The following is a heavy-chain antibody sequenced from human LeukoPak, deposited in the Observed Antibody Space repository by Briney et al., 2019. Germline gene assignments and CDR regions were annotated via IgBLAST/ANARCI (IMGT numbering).Heavy chain of an antibody. CDR1: GFTFSSYW. Sequence: GGSLRLSCAASGFTFSSYWMSWVRQAPGKGLEWVANIKQDGSEKYYVDSVKGRFTISRDNAKNSLYLQMNSLRAEDTAVYYCATGGLNALEQRPGGTLGDWGQGTLVTVSS. CDR2: IKQDGSEK. J-gene: IGHJ4*02. D-gene: IGHD1/OR15-1a*01. V-gene: IGHV3-7*01. CDR3: ATGGLNALEQRPGGTLGD.